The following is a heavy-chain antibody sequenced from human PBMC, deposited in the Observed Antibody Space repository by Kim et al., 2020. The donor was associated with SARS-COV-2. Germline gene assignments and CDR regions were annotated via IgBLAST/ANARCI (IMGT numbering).Heavy chain of an antibody. D-gene: IGHD5-18*01. V-gene: IGHV5-51*01. CDR3: ARGYSYGSADY. J-gene: IGHJ4*02. Sequence: RYSPSFQGQVTISADKSISTAYLQWSSLKASDTAMYYCARGYSYGSADYWGQGTLVTVSS.